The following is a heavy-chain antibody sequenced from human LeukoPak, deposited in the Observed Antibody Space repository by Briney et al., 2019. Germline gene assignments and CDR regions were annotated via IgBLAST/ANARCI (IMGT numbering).Heavy chain of an antibody. V-gene: IGHV3-48*04. CDR3: ARGPSKYYFDY. Sequence: GGSLRLSCAASGFTFSSYAMHWVRQAPGKGLEWVSYISSSSSTIYYADSVKGRFTISRDNAKNSLYLQMNSLRAEDTAVYYCARGPSKYYFDYWGQGTLVTVSS. CDR2: ISSSSSTI. J-gene: IGHJ4*02. CDR1: GFTFSSYA.